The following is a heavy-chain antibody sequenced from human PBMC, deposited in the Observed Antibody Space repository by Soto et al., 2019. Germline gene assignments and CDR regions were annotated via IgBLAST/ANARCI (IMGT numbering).Heavy chain of an antibody. D-gene: IGHD3-10*01. CDR2: INHSGST. J-gene: IGHJ4*02. CDR3: AREVPFDY. CDR1: GGSFSGYY. V-gene: IGHV4-34*01. Sequence: QVQLQQWGAGLLKPSETLSLTCAVYGGSFSGYYWSWIRQPPGKGLEWIGEINHSGSTNYNPSLKSRVTISVDTSKNQFSLKLSSVTAADTAVYYCAREVPFDYWGQGTLVTVSS.